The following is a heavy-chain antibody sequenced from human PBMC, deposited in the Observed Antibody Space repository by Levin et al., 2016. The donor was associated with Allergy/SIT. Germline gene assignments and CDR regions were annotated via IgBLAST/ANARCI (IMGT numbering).Heavy chain of an antibody. CDR2: INPNSGGT. CDR3: AMVGYSYGKIYYYYGMDV. J-gene: IGHJ6*02. D-gene: IGHD5-18*01. V-gene: IGHV1-18*01. Sequence: WVRQAPGQGLEWMGWINPNSGGTNYAQKLQGRVTMTTDTSTSTAYMELRSLRSDDTAVYYCAMVGYSYGKIYYYYGMDVWGQGTTVTVSS.